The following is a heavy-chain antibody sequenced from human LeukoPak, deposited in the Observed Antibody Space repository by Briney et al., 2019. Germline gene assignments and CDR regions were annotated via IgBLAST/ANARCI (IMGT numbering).Heavy chain of an antibody. D-gene: IGHD2-15*01. Sequence: SQTLSLTCTVPGGSISSGSYYWSWIRQPAGKGLEWIGRIYNNESAKYNPSLKSRVTISVDTSKNQFSLKLSSVTAADTAVYYCARGPGGGSRNWFDPWGQGTLVTVSS. V-gene: IGHV4-61*02. J-gene: IGHJ5*02. CDR1: GGSISSGSYY. CDR2: IYNNESA. CDR3: ARGPGGGSRNWFDP.